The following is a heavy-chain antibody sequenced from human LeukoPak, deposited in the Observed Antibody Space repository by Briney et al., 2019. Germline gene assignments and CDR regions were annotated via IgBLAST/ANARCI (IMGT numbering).Heavy chain of an antibody. CDR1: GYTFTSYG. J-gene: IGHJ4*02. V-gene: IGHV1-18*01. CDR3: ARANNKRQHYYDSSGYYFDY. Sequence: ASVRVSCKASGYTFTSYGISWVRQAPGQGLEWMGWISAYNGNTNYAQKLQGRVTITADESTSTAYMELSSLRSEDTAVYYCARANNKRQHYYDSSGYYFDYWGQGTLVTVSS. D-gene: IGHD3-22*01. CDR2: ISAYNGNT.